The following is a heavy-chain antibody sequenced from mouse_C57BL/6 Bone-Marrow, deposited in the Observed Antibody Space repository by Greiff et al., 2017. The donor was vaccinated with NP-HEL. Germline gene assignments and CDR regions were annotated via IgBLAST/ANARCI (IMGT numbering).Heavy chain of an antibody. CDR1: GYTFTDYY. J-gene: IGHJ1*03. D-gene: IGHD1-1*01. V-gene: IGHV1-19*01. CDR3: ARSGGVYYGSSYGWYFDV. Sequence: VQLQQSGPVLVKPGASVKMSCKASGYTFTDYYMNWVKQSHGKSLEWIGVINPYNGGTSYNQKFKGKATLTVDKSSSTAYMELNSLTSEDSAVYYCARSGGVYYGSSYGWYFDVWGTGTTVTVSS. CDR2: INPYNGGT.